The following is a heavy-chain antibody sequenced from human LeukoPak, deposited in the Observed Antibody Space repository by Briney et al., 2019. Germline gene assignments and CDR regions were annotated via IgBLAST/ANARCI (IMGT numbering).Heavy chain of an antibody. V-gene: IGHV3-33*01. CDR3: AREREYYYDSSGYYPPDY. CDR1: GFTFSSYG. J-gene: IGHJ4*02. Sequence: GRSLRLSCAASGFTFSSYGMHWVRQAPGKGLEWVAVIWYDGSNKYYADSVKGRFTISRDNSKNTLYLQMNSLRAEDTAVYYCAREREYYYDSSGYYPPDYWGQGTLVTVSS. D-gene: IGHD3-22*01. CDR2: IWYDGSNK.